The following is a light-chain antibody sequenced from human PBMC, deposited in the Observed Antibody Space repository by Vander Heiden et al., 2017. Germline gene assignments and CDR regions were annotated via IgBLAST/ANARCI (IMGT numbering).Light chain of an antibody. Sequence: EIVLTQSPATRSLSPGERAILSCRASQSVSSSLAWYQQKPGQAPRLLIYEASNRATGIPARFSGSGSGTDFTLTISSLEPEDFAVYYCQQRSNWPLTFGGGTKVEIK. J-gene: IGKJ4*01. V-gene: IGKV3-11*01. CDR2: EAS. CDR1: QSVSSS. CDR3: QQRSNWPLT.